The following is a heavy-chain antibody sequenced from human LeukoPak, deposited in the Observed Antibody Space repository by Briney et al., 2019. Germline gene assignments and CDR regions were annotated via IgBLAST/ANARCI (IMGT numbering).Heavy chain of an antibody. J-gene: IGHJ5*02. CDR2: IYTSGST. V-gene: IGHV4-4*09. Sequence: SETLSITCTVSGGSISSYYWSWIRQPPGKGLEWIGYIYTSGSTNYNPSLKSRVTISVDTSKNQFSLKLSSVTAADTAVYYCARRRGYCSSTSCYNWFDPWGQGTLVTVSS. CDR3: ARRRGYCSSTSCYNWFDP. CDR1: GGSISSYY. D-gene: IGHD2-2*01.